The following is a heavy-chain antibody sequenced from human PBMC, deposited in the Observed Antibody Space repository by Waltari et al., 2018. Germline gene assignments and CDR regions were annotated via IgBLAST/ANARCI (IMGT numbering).Heavy chain of an antibody. CDR3: AKDQAEWLVLDGYFDS. CDR2: MSGTGDYT. J-gene: IGHJ4*02. Sequence: EVQLLESGGDLEQPGGSLRISCVGYGLHFSNYAMNWVRQAPGKGLEWVSTMSGTGDYTYYADSVKGRFTISRDNSKNTVFLHMNNLRVEDTAIYFCAKDQAEWLVLDGYFDSWGQGTPVTVSS. CDR1: GLHFSNYA. D-gene: IGHD6-19*01. V-gene: IGHV3-23*01.